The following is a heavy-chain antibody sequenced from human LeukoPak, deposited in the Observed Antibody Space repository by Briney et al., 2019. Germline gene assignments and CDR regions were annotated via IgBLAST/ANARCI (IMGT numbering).Heavy chain of an antibody. V-gene: IGHV4-59*01. CDR1: GGSISSYY. J-gene: IGHJ4*02. Sequence: SETLSLTCTVSGGSISSYYWSWIRQPPGKGLEWIGYMYYSGSTNYNPSLKSRVTISVDMSKNQVSLKLSSVTAADTAVYYCARSYYGSGRYGPHFDYWGLGTLVTVSS. D-gene: IGHD3-10*01. CDR3: ARSYYGSGRYGPHFDY. CDR2: MYYSGST.